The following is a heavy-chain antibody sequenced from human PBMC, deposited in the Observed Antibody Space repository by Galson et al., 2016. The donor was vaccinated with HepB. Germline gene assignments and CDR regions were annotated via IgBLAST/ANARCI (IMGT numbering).Heavy chain of an antibody. CDR3: ARRYCSSSSCYETTHFYFDL. Sequence: SETLSLTCSVSGGSISSSSYYWGWIRQPPGKGLEWIGSMCADGNTHYKPSLQSRIVISMDTSKNQLSLRLNSVTAADTAMYHCARRYCSSSSCYETTHFYFDLWGRGTLLTVSS. V-gene: IGHV4-39*07. J-gene: IGHJ2*01. D-gene: IGHD2-2*01. CDR2: MCADGNT. CDR1: GGSISSSSYY.